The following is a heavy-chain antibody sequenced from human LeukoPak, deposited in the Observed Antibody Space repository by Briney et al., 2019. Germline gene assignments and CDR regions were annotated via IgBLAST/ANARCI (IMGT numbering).Heavy chain of an antibody. CDR3: AREDYDFWSGYTAFDI. CDR2: IYTSGST. Sequence: SETLSLTCTVSGGSISSSSYYWSWIRQPAGKGLEWIGRIYTSGSTNYNPSLKSRVTMSVDTSKNQFSLKLSSVTAADTAVYYCAREDYDFWSGYTAFDIWGQGTMVTVSS. CDR1: GGSISSSSYY. J-gene: IGHJ3*02. V-gene: IGHV4-61*02. D-gene: IGHD3-3*01.